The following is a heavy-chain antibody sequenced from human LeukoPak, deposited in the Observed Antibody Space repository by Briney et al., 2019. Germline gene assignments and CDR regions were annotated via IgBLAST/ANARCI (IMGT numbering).Heavy chain of an antibody. V-gene: IGHV3-23*01. J-gene: IGHJ4*02. CDR3: AKDMPDITMIVVVIYRGLFDY. Sequence: PGGSLRLSCAASGFTFSSYAMSWVRQAPGKGLEWVSAISGSGGSTYYADSVKGRFTISRDNSKNTLYVQMNSLRAEDTAVYYCAKDMPDITMIVVVIYRGLFDYWGQGTLVTVSS. CDR2: ISGSGGST. CDR1: GFTFSSYA. D-gene: IGHD3-22*01.